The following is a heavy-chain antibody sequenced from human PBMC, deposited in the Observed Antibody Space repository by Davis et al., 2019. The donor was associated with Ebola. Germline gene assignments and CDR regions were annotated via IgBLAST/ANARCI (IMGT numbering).Heavy chain of an antibody. CDR1: GGSINSDDHY. J-gene: IGHJ4*02. CDR2: IYTSGST. D-gene: IGHD6-19*01. V-gene: IGHV4-61*02. Sequence: PSETLSLTCTVSGGSINSDDHYWSWIRQPAGKGLEWIGRIYTSGSTNYNPSLKSRVTMSVDTSKNQFSLKLSSVTAADTAVYYCARASRDSSGWYFDYWGQGTLVTVSS. CDR3: ARASRDSSGWYFDY.